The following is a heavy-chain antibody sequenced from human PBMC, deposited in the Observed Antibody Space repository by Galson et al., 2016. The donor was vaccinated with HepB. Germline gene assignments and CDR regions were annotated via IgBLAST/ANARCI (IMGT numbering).Heavy chain of an antibody. J-gene: IGHJ6*02. D-gene: IGHD4-11*01. CDR2: ISYDGSNK. CDR3: VRDTRPYSNLRHGMDV. V-gene: IGHV3-30-3*01. CDR1: GFTFSNYA. Sequence: SLRLSCAASGFTFSNYAMNWVRQAPGKGLEWVAVISYDGSNKYYADSVKGRFTISRDNSKNTLYLQMNSLRAEDTAVYYCVRDTRPYSNLRHGMDVWGQGTTVTVSS.